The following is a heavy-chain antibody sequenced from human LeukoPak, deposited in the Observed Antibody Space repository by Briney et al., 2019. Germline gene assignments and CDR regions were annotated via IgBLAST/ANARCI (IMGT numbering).Heavy chain of an antibody. CDR1: GFTFSSYA. CDR2: ISSNGGST. V-gene: IGHV3-64*01. Sequence: GGSLRLSCTASGFTFSSYAMHWVRQAPGKGLEYVSAISSNGGSTYYANSVKGRFTISRDNSKNTLYLQMGSLRAEDMAVYYCARRSTGYCSSTSCHPDYYYYYYMDVWGQGTTVTVSS. J-gene: IGHJ6*03. CDR3: ARRSTGYCSSTSCHPDYYYYYYMDV. D-gene: IGHD2-2*01.